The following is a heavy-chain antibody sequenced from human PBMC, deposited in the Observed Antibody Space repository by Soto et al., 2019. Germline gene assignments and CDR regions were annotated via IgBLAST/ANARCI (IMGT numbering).Heavy chain of an antibody. CDR2: IYYSGST. CDR1: GGSISSSSYY. CDR3: ARRIAAAGKVDY. D-gene: IGHD6-13*01. Sequence: QLQLQESGPGLVKPSETLSLTCTVSGGSISSSSYYCGWIRQPPGKGLEWIGSIYYSGSTYYNPSLKSRVTISVDTSKNQFSLKLSSVTAADTAVYYCARRIAAAGKVDYWGQGTLVTVSS. J-gene: IGHJ4*02. V-gene: IGHV4-39*01.